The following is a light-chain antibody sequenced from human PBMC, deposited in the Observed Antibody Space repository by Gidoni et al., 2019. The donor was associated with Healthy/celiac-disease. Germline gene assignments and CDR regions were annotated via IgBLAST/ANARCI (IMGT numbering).Light chain of an antibody. CDR1: PSVSSY. J-gene: IGKJ1*01. Sequence: EIVLTQSPATLSLSPGERATLSCRASPSVSSYLACYQQKPGQAHRLLSSDASNRATVIPAMFSGRGSGTDFTLTISGREPEDFAVYYCQQRSNWLPNTFGQGTKVEIK. CDR2: DAS. V-gene: IGKV3-11*01. CDR3: QQRSNWLPNT.